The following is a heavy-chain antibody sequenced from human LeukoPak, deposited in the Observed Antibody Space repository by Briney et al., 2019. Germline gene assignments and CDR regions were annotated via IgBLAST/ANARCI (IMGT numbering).Heavy chain of an antibody. Sequence: GASVKVSCKTSGYTFTDSYIHWVRQAPGQGLEWMGRINPNSGDPNYAQKLQGRVTMTTNTSTSTAYMELRSLRSDDTAVYYCARADTIDSIVTPGYWGQGTLVTVSS. D-gene: IGHD2/OR15-2a*01. CDR3: ARADTIDSIVTPGY. J-gene: IGHJ4*02. CDR2: INPNSGDP. CDR1: GYTFTDSY. V-gene: IGHV1-2*06.